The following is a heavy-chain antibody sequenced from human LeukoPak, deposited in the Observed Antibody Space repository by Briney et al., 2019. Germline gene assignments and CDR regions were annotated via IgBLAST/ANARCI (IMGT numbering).Heavy chain of an antibody. J-gene: IGHJ6*03. CDR2: MNPNSGNT. Sequence: ASVKVSCKASGYTFTSYDINWVRQATGQGLEWMGWMNPNSGNTGYAQKFQGRVTITRNTSISTAYMELSSLRSEDTAVYYCARTTGSSWYHYYYYMDVWGKGTTVTVSS. D-gene: IGHD6-13*01. CDR1: GYTFTSYD. CDR3: ARTTGSSWYHYYYYMDV. V-gene: IGHV1-8*03.